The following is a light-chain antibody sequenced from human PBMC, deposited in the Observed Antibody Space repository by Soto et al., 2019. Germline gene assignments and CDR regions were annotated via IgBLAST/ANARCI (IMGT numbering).Light chain of an antibody. Sequence: DIVVTQSPLSLTVTPGEPAAISCRSSQSLLHSNGYTYLDWYLQKPGQSPQVLIYMGSNRASGVSDSLSGGGSGTHFKVTISRVEVDDAGMYYCRLTLLARRFGYETELEI. CDR2: MGS. V-gene: IGKV2-28*01. CDR1: QSLLHSNGYTY. CDR3: RLTLLARR. J-gene: IGKJ1*01.